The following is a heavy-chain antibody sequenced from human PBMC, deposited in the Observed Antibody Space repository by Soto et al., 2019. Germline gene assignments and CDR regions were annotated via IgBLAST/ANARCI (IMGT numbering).Heavy chain of an antibody. CDR1: GGSISSYY. Sequence: SETLSLTCTVTGGSISSYYWSWIRQPPGKELQYIGYIYYSGSTNYNPSLKSRVTISDDTSKNQFSLKLSSVTAADTAVYYCARLSGGSSWFFYWGQGTLVTVSS. D-gene: IGHD6-13*01. CDR3: ARLSGGSSWFFY. J-gene: IGHJ4*02. V-gene: IGHV4-59*08. CDR2: IYYSGST.